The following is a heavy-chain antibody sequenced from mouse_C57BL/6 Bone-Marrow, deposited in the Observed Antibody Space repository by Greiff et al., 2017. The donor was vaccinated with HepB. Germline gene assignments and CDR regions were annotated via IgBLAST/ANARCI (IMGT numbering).Heavy chain of an antibody. Sequence: EVQLQQSGAELVRPGASVKLSCTASGFNIKDDYMHWVKQRPEQGLEWIGWIDPENGDTEYASKFQGKATITADTSSNTAYLQLSSLTSEDTAVYYCTPYYSNYTYYFDYWGQGTTLTVSS. CDR3: TPYYSNYTYYFDY. CDR1: GFNIKDDY. J-gene: IGHJ2*01. CDR2: IDPENGDT. D-gene: IGHD2-5*01. V-gene: IGHV14-4*01.